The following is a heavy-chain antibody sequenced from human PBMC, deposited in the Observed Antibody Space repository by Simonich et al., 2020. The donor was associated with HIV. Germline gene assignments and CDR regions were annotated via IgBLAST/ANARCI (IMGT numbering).Heavy chain of an antibody. J-gene: IGHJ2*01. D-gene: IGHD3-9*01. CDR1: GHTLTELS. CDR3: ATWEVKDNVLTGFSYWYFDL. CDR2: VDPEVGET. Sequence: QVQLVQSGAEVKKPGASVKVSCKVSGHTLTELSMHWVRQTPGRGLEWIGGVDPEVGETIYENKVQGRGTMTEETSTDTAYMELSSLRSEDTALYYCATWEVKDNVLTGFSYWYFDLWGRGTLVTVSS. V-gene: IGHV1-24*01.